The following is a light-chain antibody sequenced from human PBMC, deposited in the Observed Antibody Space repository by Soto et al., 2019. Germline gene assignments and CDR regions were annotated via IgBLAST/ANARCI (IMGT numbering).Light chain of an antibody. CDR3: ETWDSNTHTV. Sequence: QSVLTQSSSASASLGSSVKLTCTLSSGHISYIIEWHQQQPGKAPRYLMKLEGSGSYNKGSGVPDRFSGSSSGADRYLTISNLQFEDEADYYCETWDSNTHTVFGGGTQLTVL. V-gene: IGLV4-60*02. CDR1: SGHISYI. CDR2: LEGSGSY. J-gene: IGLJ3*02.